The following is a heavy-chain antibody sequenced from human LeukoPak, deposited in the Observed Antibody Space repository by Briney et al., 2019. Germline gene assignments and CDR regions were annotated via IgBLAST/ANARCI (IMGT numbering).Heavy chain of an antibody. CDR1: GGSISSYY. V-gene: IGHV4-59*01. D-gene: IGHD6-13*01. Sequence: SETLSLTCTVSGGSISSYYWSWIRRPPGKGLEWIGYIYYSGSTNYNPSLKSRVTISVDTSKNQFSLKLSSVTAADTAVCYCAREKIREGSSWYGVVGGFDYWGQGTLVTVSS. CDR3: AREKIREGSSWYGVVGGFDY. CDR2: IYYSGST. J-gene: IGHJ4*02.